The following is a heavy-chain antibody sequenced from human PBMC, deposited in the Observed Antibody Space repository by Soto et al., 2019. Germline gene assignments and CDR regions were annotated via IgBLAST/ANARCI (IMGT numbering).Heavy chain of an antibody. V-gene: IGHV3-23*01. J-gene: IGHJ4*02. CDR2: ISGSGGST. D-gene: IGHD2-21*02. Sequence: GGSLRLSCAASGFTFSTYAMSWVRQAPGKGLEWVSAISGSGGSTYYADSVKGRFTNSRDNSKNTLYLQMNSLRAEDTAVYYCAKHPCGGDCYRIDYWGQGTLVTVSS. CDR3: AKHPCGGDCYRIDY. CDR1: GFTFSTYA.